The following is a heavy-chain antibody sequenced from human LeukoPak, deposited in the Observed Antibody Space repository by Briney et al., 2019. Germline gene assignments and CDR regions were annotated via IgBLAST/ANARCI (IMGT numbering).Heavy chain of an antibody. CDR3: ARDATHYLPYRYFDY. CDR1: GFTFSSYW. D-gene: IGHD1-26*01. CDR2: IKEDGSEK. Sequence: GGSLRLSCAASGFTFSSYWMNWVRQAPGKGLEWVANIKEDGSEKNYVDSVKGRFTISRDNAKNSLYLQMNSLRAEDTAVYYCARDATHYLPYRYFDYWGQGTLVTVSS. V-gene: IGHV3-7*01. J-gene: IGHJ4*02.